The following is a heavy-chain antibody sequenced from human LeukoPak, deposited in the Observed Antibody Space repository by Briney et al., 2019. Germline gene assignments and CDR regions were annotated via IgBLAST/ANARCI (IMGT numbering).Heavy chain of an antibody. CDR3: ARGRGTTSSNFDY. CDR2: INPNNGGT. J-gene: IGHJ4*02. Sequence: EASVKLSCKVSGYTFTGYYMHWVRHPHGQGPEWMGWINPNNGGTNYAQKFQGRVTMTRDTSISTAYMELSRLTSDDTAVYYCARGRGTTSSNFDYWGQGTLVTVSS. CDR1: GYTFTGYY. V-gene: IGHV1-2*02. D-gene: IGHD2-2*01.